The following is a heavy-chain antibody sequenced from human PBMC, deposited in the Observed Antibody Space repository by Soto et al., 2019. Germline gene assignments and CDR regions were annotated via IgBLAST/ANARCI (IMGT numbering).Heavy chain of an antibody. CDR3: ARDDARRRYDRLDY. J-gene: IGHJ4*02. V-gene: IGHV1-18*01. D-gene: IGHD5-12*01. Sequence: QVQLVQSGAEVKKPGASVKVSCKASGYTFTHYGISWVRQAPGQGLEWMGWITGYNGNTYYAQKLQGRVTITTHTSTSTAYMELRTLTSDHTAVYNSARDDARRRYDRLDYWRQGPLVTGPS. CDR2: ITGYNGNT. CDR1: GYTFTHYG.